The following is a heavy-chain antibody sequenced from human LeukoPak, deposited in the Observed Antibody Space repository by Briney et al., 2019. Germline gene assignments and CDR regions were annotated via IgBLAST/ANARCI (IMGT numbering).Heavy chain of an antibody. CDR3: AKDPRIAVAGSPFDY. D-gene: IGHD6-19*01. Sequence: PGGSLRLSCAASGFTFSDYVMSWVRQAPGKGLEWVSAISGSGGSTYYADSVKGRFTISRDSSKNTLYLQMSSLRAEDTAVYYCAKDPRIAVAGSPFDYWGQGTLVTVSS. CDR1: GFTFSDYV. CDR2: ISGSGGST. J-gene: IGHJ4*02. V-gene: IGHV3-23*01.